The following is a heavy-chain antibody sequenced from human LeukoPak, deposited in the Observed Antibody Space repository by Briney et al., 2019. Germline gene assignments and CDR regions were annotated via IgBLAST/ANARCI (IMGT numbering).Heavy chain of an antibody. CDR2: IYYSGST. Sequence: SQTLSLTCAVSGGSISSGGYYWSWIRQHPGKGLEWIGYIYYSGSTYYNPSLKSRVTISVDTSKNQFSLKLSSVTAADTAVYYCARFPVYDYMSFSLGAFDIWGQGTMVTVSS. J-gene: IGHJ3*02. D-gene: IGHD5/OR15-5a*01. V-gene: IGHV4-31*11. CDR1: GGSISSGGYY. CDR3: ARFPVYDYMSFSLGAFDI.